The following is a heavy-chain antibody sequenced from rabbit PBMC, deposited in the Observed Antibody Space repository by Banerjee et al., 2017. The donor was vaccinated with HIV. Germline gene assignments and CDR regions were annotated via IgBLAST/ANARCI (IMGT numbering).Heavy chain of an antibody. CDR1: GFDFSSNA. D-gene: IGHD7-1*01. J-gene: IGHJ4*01. Sequence: QQQLVESGGGLVQPEGSLTLTCKASGFDFSSNAMCWVRQAPGKRPEWIACIYTGVSDTYYANWAKGRFTISKTSSTTVALRVTRLTAADTATYFCARAGYPGYGYAGYLTLWGPGTLVTVS. CDR3: ARAGYPGYGYAGYLTL. V-gene: IGHV1S47*01. CDR2: IYTGVSDT.